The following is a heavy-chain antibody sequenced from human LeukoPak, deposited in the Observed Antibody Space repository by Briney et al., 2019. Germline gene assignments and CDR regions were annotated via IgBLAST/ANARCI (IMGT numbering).Heavy chain of an antibody. J-gene: IGHJ4*02. V-gene: IGHV3-23*01. CDR2: ISRTAIST. Sequence: GSLRLSCAASGFTFSSYAMNWVRQAPGKGLEWVSAISRTAISTHYADSVKGRFTISRDNSKNTLFLQMNSLRPEDTAVYYCAKPFRGLVTATYFDYWGQGTMVTVSS. D-gene: IGHD2-21*02. CDR1: GFTFSSYA. CDR3: AKPFRGLVTATYFDY.